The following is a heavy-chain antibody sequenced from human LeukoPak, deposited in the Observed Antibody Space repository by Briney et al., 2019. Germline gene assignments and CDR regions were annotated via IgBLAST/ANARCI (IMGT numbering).Heavy chain of an antibody. D-gene: IGHD2-2*01. V-gene: IGHV3-30*02. CDR1: GFTSSSYG. Sequence: GGSLRLSCAASGFTSSSYGMHWVRQAPGKGLEWVAFIRYDGSNKYYADSVKGRFTISRDNSKNTLYLQMNSLRAEDTAVYYCAKDYAAVVVVPAASPHDYWGQGTLVTVSS. J-gene: IGHJ4*02. CDR2: IRYDGSNK. CDR3: AKDYAAVVVVPAASPHDY.